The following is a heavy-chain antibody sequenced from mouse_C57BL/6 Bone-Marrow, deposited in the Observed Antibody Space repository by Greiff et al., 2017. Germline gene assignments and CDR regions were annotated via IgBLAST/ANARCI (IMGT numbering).Heavy chain of an antibody. Sequence: VQLQQSGAELVRPGTSVKVSCKASGYAFTNYLIEWVKQRPGQGLEWIGVINPGSGGTNYNEKFKGKATLTADKSSSTAYMQLSSLTSEDSAVYFCARRLTGLYAMDYWGQGTSVTVSS. CDR3: ARRLTGLYAMDY. V-gene: IGHV1-54*01. CDR2: INPGSGGT. CDR1: GYAFTNYL. D-gene: IGHD4-1*01. J-gene: IGHJ4*01.